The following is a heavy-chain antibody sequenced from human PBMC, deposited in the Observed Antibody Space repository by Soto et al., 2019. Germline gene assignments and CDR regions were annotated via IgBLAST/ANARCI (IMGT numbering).Heavy chain of an antibody. CDR1: GDSIYSGGYY. CDR2: IYYIGSA. Sequence: SETLSLTCTISGDSIYSGGYYWGWIRQHPGKGLEWTGYIYYIGSAYYNPSLKSRVTISVDTSKNQFSLKLTSLTAADTAIYYCARGKSGLNWFDPWGQGXLVTVSS. D-gene: IGHD5-12*01. CDR3: ARGKSGLNWFDP. J-gene: IGHJ5*02. V-gene: IGHV4-31*03.